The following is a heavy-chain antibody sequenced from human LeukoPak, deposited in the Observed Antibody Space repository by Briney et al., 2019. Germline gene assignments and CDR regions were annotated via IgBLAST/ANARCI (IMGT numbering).Heavy chain of an antibody. Sequence: PETLSLTSAVYGGSPSGYYWSWIRHPPGKGLGWIGEINHSGSTNYNPSLKRRGTISVDTSKNQFSLKLSSVPAADTAVYYCARGDGGGYGGNFDYWGQGTLVTVSS. J-gene: IGHJ4*02. D-gene: IGHD4-23*01. CDR1: GGSPSGYY. CDR3: ARGDGGGYGGNFDY. CDR2: INHSGST. V-gene: IGHV4-34*01.